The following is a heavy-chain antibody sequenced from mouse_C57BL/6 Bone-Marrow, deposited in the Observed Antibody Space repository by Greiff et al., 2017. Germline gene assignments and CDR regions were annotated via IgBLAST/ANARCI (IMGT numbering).Heavy chain of an antibody. V-gene: IGHV1-69*01. D-gene: IGHD2-5*01. Sequence: QVQLQQPGAELVMPGASVKLSCKASGYTFTSYWMHWVKQRPGQGLEWIGEIDPSDSYTNSNQKFKGKSTLTVDKSSSTAYMQLSSLTSEDSAVYYCARRDYSNLYWYFDVWGTGTTVTVSS. J-gene: IGHJ1*03. CDR1: GYTFTSYW. CDR2: IDPSDSYT. CDR3: ARRDYSNLYWYFDV.